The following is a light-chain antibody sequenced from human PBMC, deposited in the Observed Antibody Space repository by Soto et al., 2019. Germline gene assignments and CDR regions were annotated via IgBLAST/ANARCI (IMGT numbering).Light chain of an antibody. V-gene: IGKV1-39*01. CDR2: HAS. CDR3: QQTYSTFVS. J-gene: IGKJ4*01. Sequence: DIQMTQSPSSLSASVGDRVTITCRASQSISNWLAWYQQKPGTAPKVLIYHASNLQSGVPSRFSGSGSGTDFTLTISSLQPEDFGTYYCQQTYSTFVSFGGGTKVDIK. CDR1: QSISNW.